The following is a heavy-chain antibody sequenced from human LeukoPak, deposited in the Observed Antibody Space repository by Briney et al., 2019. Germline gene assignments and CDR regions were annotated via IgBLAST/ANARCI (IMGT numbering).Heavy chain of an antibody. V-gene: IGHV1-46*01. J-gene: IGHJ4*02. CDR2: INPNVGST. CDR3: ARSIGDYPTNYYFDY. D-gene: IGHD2-21*01. Sequence: ASVTVSCTASGYTFTSYYMHWVRQAPGQGLEWMGIINPNVGSTTYAQKFQGRVTMTRDTSTSTVYMELSSLRSEDTAVFYCARSIGDYPTNYYFDYWGQGTLVTVSS. CDR1: GYTFTSYY.